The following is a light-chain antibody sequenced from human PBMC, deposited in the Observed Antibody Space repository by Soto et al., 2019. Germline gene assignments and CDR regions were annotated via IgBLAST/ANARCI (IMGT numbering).Light chain of an antibody. CDR1: QTVSGSH. V-gene: IGKV3-20*01. J-gene: IGKJ2*01. CDR2: GAS. Sequence: IVLTQSPGTLSLSPGERATLSCRASQTVSGSHLAWYQQKPGQAPRLIIYGASTRPTGIPDRFSGSGSGTDFTLTITRLEPEDFAVYYCQQYGGAPPEYPFGQGTKLDIK. CDR3: QQYGGAPPEYP.